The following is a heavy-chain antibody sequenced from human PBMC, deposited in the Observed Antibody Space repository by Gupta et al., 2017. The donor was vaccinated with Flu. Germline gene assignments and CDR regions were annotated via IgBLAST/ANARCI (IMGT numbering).Heavy chain of an antibody. CDR3: ARGHWYS. CDR1: GFTFSDHD. V-gene: IGHV3-48*03. J-gene: IGHJ4*02. Sequence: EVQLVEYGGGVEQPGGSLRLSCAATGFTFSDHDVSWFRQAPGKGLEWVSFISSSGVLYYTDSVKVRFTISRDNAMNSVYLQMDSLRSEDTAFYYCARGHWYSWGQGTLVTVSS. CDR2: ISSSGVL.